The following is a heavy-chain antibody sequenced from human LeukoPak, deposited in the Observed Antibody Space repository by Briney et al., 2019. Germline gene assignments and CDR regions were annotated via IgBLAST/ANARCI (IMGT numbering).Heavy chain of an antibody. Sequence: GGSLRLSCAASEFSVGSNYMTWVRQAPGKGLEWVSLIYSGGSTYYADSVKGRFTISRDNSKNTLYLQMNSLRAEDTAVYYCAKVPQQWLVGVVFWYFDLWGRGTLVTVSS. CDR3: AKVPQQWLVGVVFWYFDL. CDR1: EFSVGSNY. CDR2: IYSGGST. V-gene: IGHV3-66*01. J-gene: IGHJ2*01. D-gene: IGHD6-19*01.